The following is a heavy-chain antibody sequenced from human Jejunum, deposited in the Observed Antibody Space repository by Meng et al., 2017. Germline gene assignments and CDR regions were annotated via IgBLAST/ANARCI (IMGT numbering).Heavy chain of an antibody. CDR1: GNFPSSSDR. CDR3: ARGVLERYFDY. J-gene: IGHJ4*02. D-gene: IGHD3-10*01. Sequence: VHPRGLGRGLLTSSGTVSLTRAVSGNFPSSSDRWTWARPAPGRGLEWIGEVWHSGATYYNPSLESRLTISIDTSNNRFSLELSSATAADTAVYYCARGVLERYFDYWGQGALVTVSS. V-gene: IGHV4-4*02. CDR2: VWHSGAT.